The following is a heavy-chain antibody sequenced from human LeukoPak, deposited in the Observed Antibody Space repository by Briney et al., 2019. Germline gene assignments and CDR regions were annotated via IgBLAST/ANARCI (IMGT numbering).Heavy chain of an antibody. CDR3: AKDLVVFSDGTYFDY. D-gene: IGHD2-15*01. J-gene: IGHJ4*02. V-gene: IGHV3-23*01. Sequence: GGTLRLSCAASGFSFSNYGMNWVRQAPGKGLEWVSGITGSGGSTYYADSVKGRFTISRDNSKNTLYLQMNSLRPEDTAVYYCAKDLVVFSDGTYFDYWGQGTLVTISS. CDR1: GFSFSNYG. CDR2: ITGSGGST.